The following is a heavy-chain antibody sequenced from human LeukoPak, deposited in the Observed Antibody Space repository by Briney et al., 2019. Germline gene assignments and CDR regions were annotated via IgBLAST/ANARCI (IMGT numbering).Heavy chain of an antibody. CDR1: GASFSGYY. V-gene: IGHV4-34*01. J-gene: IGHJ4*02. D-gene: IGHD2-2*01. CDR2: INHSGST. Sequence: PSETLSLTCAVYGASFSGYYWSWVCQPPGKGLEWIGEINHSGSTNYNPSLKSRVTISVDTSKNQFSLKLSSVTASDTAVYYCARLINYCSSTSCYREFDYWGQGTLVTVSS. CDR3: ARLINYCSSTSCYREFDY.